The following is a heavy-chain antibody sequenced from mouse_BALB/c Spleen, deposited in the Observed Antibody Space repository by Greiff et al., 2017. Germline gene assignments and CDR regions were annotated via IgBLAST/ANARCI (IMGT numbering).Heavy chain of an antibody. CDR2: ISSGSSTI. D-gene: IGHD1-1*01. CDR3: ARDYYGSRDY. Sequence: EVQGVESGGGLVQPGGSRKLSCAASGFTFSSFGMHWVRQAPEKGLEWVAYISSGSSTIYYADTVKGRFTISRDNPKNTLFLQMTSLRSEDTAMYYCARDYYGSRDYWGQGTSVTVSS. V-gene: IGHV5-17*02. CDR1: GFTFSSFG. J-gene: IGHJ4*01.